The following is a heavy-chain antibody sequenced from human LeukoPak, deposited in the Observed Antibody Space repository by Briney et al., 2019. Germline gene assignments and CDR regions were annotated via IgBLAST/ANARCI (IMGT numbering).Heavy chain of an antibody. J-gene: IGHJ5*02. V-gene: IGHV1-18*01. Sequence: ASVKVSCKASGYTFTSYGISWVRQAPGQGLEWMGWISAYNGNTNYAQKLQGRVTMTTDTSTSTAYMELRSLRSDDTAVYYCARVQGWFWELSRFWFDPWGQGTLVTVSS. CDR3: ARVQGWFWELSRFWFDP. CDR1: GYTFTSYG. D-gene: IGHD3-10*01. CDR2: ISAYNGNT.